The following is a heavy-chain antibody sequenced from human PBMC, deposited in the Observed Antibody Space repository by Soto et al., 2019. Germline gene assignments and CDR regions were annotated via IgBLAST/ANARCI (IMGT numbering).Heavy chain of an antibody. CDR1: GGSISSYY. D-gene: IGHD5-12*01. V-gene: IGHV4-59*01. CDR3: ARDKRRYSGYDLLRWFDP. J-gene: IGHJ5*02. CDR2: IYYSGST. Sequence: SETLSLTCTVSGGSISSYYWSWIRQPPGKGLEWIGYIYYSGSTNYNPSLKSRVTISVDTSKNQFSLKLSSVTAADTAVYYCARDKRRYSGYDLLRWFDPWGQGTLVTVSS.